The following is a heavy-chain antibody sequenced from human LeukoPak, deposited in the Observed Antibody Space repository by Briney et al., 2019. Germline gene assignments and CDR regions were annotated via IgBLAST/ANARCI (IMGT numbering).Heavy chain of an antibody. D-gene: IGHD5-12*01. CDR1: GYTFTNHP. J-gene: IGHJ4*02. CDR3: ARERYTAYGNFDY. Sequence: GASVKVSCKASGYTFTNHPMHWVRQARGQGLGWMGWINPNSGDTNYVQKFQGRVTMTRDPSISTAYMELSGLRADDTAVYYCARERYTAYGNFDYWGQGTQVTVSS. CDR2: INPNSGDT. V-gene: IGHV1-2*02.